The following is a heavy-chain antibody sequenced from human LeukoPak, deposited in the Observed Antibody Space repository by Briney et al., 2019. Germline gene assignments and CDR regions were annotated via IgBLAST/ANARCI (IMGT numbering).Heavy chain of an antibody. CDR2: ISSSSTTV. J-gene: IGHJ4*02. D-gene: IGHD5-18*01. Sequence: GGSLRLSCAASGFTFSTYGMNWVRQAPGKGLEWVSYISSSSTTVYSADSVKGRFTISRDNAKNSLSLQMNSLRAEDTAFYYCATNVDTSLGDYWGQGTLVTVSS. V-gene: IGHV3-48*04. CDR3: ATNVDTSLGDY. CDR1: GFTFSTYG.